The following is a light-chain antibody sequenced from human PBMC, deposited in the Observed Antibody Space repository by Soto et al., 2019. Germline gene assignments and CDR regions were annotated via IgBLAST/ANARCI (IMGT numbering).Light chain of an antibody. Sequence: IQLTQSPSSLSASVGDRVTITYRASLGISTYLAWYQQKAGKAPKLLISAASTLQSGVPSRFSGSGSGTDFTLTISSLQPEDFATYYCQQLNSYPRTFGPGTKVDVK. CDR2: AAS. CDR1: LGISTY. J-gene: IGKJ3*01. CDR3: QQLNSYPRT. V-gene: IGKV1-9*01.